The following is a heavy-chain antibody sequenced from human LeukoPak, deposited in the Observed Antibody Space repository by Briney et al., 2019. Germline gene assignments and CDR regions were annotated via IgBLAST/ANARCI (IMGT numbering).Heavy chain of an antibody. CDR2: ISYDGSNK. CDR1: GFTFSSYG. V-gene: IGHV3-30*18. Sequence: GGSLRLSCAASGFTFSSYGMHWVRQAPGKGLEWVAVISYDGSNKYYADSVKGRFTISRDSSKNTLYLQMNSLRAEDTAVYYCAKDEGPYCSGGSCIHLDYWGQGTLVTVSS. D-gene: IGHD2-15*01. CDR3: AKDEGPYCSGGSCIHLDY. J-gene: IGHJ4*02.